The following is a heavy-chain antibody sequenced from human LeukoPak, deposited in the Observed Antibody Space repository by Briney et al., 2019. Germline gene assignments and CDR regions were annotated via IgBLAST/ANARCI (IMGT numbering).Heavy chain of an antibody. CDR1: GDSVSGNSAA. V-gene: IGHV6-1*01. CDR2: TYYRSKWYN. CDR3: ARGAWSSSWSGDDAFDI. D-gene: IGHD6-13*01. Sequence: SQTLSLTCAISGDSVSGNSAAWNWIRQSPSRGLESLGRTYYRSKWYNDYAVSVKSRITINPDTSKNQFSLQLNSVTPEDTAVYYCARGAWSSSWSGDDAFDIWGQGTMVTVSS. J-gene: IGHJ3*02.